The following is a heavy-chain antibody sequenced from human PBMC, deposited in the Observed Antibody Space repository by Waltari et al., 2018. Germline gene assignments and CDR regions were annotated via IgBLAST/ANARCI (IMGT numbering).Heavy chain of an antibody. Sequence: QVQLVESGGVVVQPGRSLRLSCAASGFTFSSYGMHWLRTPPGKGLEWVAVIWYDGSNKYYADSVKGRFTISRDNSKNTLYLQMNSLRAEDTAVYYCARDWEDSSGWFYFDYWGQGTLVTVSS. J-gene: IGHJ4*02. CDR3: ARDWEDSSGWFYFDY. CDR2: IWYDGSNK. D-gene: IGHD6-19*01. V-gene: IGHV3-33*01. CDR1: GFTFSSYG.